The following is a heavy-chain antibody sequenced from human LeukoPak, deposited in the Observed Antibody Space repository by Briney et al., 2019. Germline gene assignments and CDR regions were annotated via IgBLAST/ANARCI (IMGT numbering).Heavy chain of an antibody. CDR3: ARQKILDDNYDSSGYYVDQ. D-gene: IGHD3-22*01. CDR2: IYYRGRT. Sequence: SETLSLTCSVSSASIISSSYYWGWIRQPPGKGLEWIGSIYYRGRTYYNPSLKIRVTISADTSKRQFSLNLNSVTASDTAVYYCARQKILDDNYDSSGYYVDQWGQGSLVTVSS. CDR1: SASIISSSYY. V-gene: IGHV4-39*01. J-gene: IGHJ4*02.